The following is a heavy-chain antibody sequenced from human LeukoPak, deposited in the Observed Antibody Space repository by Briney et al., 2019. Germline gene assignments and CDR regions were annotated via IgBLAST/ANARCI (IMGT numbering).Heavy chain of an antibody. CDR2: IYYSGST. V-gene: IGHV4-59*01. CDR3: ASSGGMGYFDY. J-gene: IGHJ4*02. Sequence: SETLSLTCTVSGGSISSYYWSWIRQPPGKGLEWIGYIYYSGSTNDNPSLKSRVTISVDTSKNQFSLKLSSVTAADTAVYYCASSGGMGYFDYWGQGTLVTVPS. CDR1: GGSISSYY.